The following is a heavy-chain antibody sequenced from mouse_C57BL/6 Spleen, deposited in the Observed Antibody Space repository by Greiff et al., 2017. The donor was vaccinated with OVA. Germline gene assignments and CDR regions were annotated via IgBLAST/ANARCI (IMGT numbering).Heavy chain of an antibody. CDR1: GYTFTSYW. CDR3: TGVYYGNYEDWYFDV. V-gene: IGHV1-5*01. Sequence: EVQLQQSGTVLARPGASVKMSCKTSGYTFTSYWMHWVKQRPGQGLAWIGAIYPGNSDTSYNQKFKGKAKLTAVTSASTAYMELSSLTNEDSAVYYGTGVYYGNYEDWYFDVWGTGTTVTVSS. CDR2: IYPGNSDT. D-gene: IGHD2-1*01. J-gene: IGHJ1*03.